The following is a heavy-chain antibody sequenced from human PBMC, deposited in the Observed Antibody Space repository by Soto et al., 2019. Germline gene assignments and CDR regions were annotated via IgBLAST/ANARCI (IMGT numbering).Heavy chain of an antibody. CDR3: VRDDRAISGVVTLDY. D-gene: IGHD3-3*01. Sequence: QVQLVQSGAEVKRPGASVRVSCKTSGYNFKNYAIHWVRQAHGQRHERMGWSNEGSGNPRYSQKFQGRVSITRDTSANTVYMDLSSLKSEDTATYDCVRDDRAISGVVTLDYWGPGTLVTVSS. J-gene: IGHJ4*02. CDR2: SNEGSGNP. V-gene: IGHV1-3*01. CDR1: GYNFKNYA.